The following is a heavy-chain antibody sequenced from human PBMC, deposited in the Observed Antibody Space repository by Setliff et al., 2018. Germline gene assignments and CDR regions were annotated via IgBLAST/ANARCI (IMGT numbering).Heavy chain of an antibody. D-gene: IGHD3-22*01. V-gene: IGHV1-2*04. Sequence: ASVKVSCKASGYTFISYDINWVRQATGQGLEWMGWINPNSGGTNYAQKFQGWVTMTRDTSISTAYMELSRLRSDDTAVYYCARVRQGYYDSSGAYYYYGMDVWGHGTTVTVSS. CDR2: INPNSGGT. CDR3: ARVRQGYYDSSGAYYYYGMDV. CDR1: GYTFISYD. J-gene: IGHJ6*02.